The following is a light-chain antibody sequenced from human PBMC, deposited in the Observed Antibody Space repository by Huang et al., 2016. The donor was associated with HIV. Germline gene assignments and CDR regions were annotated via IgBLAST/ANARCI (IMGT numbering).Light chain of an antibody. CDR2: VAT. V-gene: IGKV2-28*01. CDR1: QSLLHSDERNY. J-gene: IGKJ1*01. Sequence: DIVMTQSPPFLSVSPGEPASISFKSSQSLLHSDERNYLAWYLQRPGQSPQLVIYVATNRAPGVPARFSGRGSGTDFTLKISKVESEDVGIYYCMQSLQPPWTFGQGTKVE. CDR3: MQSLQPPWT.